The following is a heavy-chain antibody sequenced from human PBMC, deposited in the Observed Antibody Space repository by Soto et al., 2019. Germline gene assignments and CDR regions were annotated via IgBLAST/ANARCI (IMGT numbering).Heavy chain of an antibody. V-gene: IGHV1-69*05. Sequence: ASVKVSCKASGGTFSSYAISWVRQAPGQGLEWMGGIIPIFGTANYAQKFQGGVTMTRNTSISTAYMELSSLRSEDTAVYYCARGTSAGISFWSGYYLSWGQGTMVTVSS. D-gene: IGHD3-3*01. CDR1: GGTFSSYA. J-gene: IGHJ3*01. CDR3: ARGTSAGISFWSGYYLS. CDR2: IIPIFGTA.